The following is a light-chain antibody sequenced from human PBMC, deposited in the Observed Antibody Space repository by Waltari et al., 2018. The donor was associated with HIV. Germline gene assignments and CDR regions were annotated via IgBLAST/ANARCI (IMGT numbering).Light chain of an antibody. V-gene: IGKV1-33*01. CDR2: DVS. Sequence: DIQMTQSPSSLSASVGDRVTITCQASQDIKNFLNWYQQRPGKSPKLLIYDVSNLEAGVPSRFSGSGSGTDFTLTITSLQPEDFATYYCHQYDNLPYTFGQGAKLEIK. CDR1: QDIKNF. CDR3: HQYDNLPYT. J-gene: IGKJ2*01.